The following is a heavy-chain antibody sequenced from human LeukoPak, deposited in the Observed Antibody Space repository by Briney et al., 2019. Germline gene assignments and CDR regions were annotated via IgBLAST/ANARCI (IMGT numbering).Heavy chain of an antibody. V-gene: IGHV1-2*02. CDR3: ARDRDYSNAERGFDY. Sequence: ASVKVSCKTSGYTFTDYYIHWVRQAPGQGLEWMGWINPNSGETNSAQKFQGRVTMTGDTSVSTAYMELRRVTSDDTAVYYCARDRDYSNAERGFDYWGQGTLVTVSS. J-gene: IGHJ4*02. CDR1: GYTFTDYY. CDR2: INPNSGET. D-gene: IGHD4-11*01.